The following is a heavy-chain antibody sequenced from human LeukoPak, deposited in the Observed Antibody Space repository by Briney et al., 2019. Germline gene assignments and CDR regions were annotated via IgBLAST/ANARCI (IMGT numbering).Heavy chain of an antibody. Sequence: ASVTVSCKVSRYTLTELSMHWVRQAPGKGLEWMGGFDPEDGETIYAQKFQGRVTMTEDTSTDTAYMELSSLRSEDTAVYYCATLYNWNFRSFDYWGQGTLVTVSS. J-gene: IGHJ4*02. CDR3: ATLYNWNFRSFDY. CDR2: FDPEDGET. V-gene: IGHV1-24*01. D-gene: IGHD1-7*01. CDR1: RYTLTELS.